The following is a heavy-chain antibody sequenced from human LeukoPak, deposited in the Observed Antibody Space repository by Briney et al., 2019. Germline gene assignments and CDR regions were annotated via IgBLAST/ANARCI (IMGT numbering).Heavy chain of an antibody. D-gene: IGHD3-10*01. Sequence: GGSLRLSCAASGFTFSSYAMHWVRQAPGKGLEWVAVISYDGSNKYYADSVKGRFTISRDNSKNTLYLQMNSLRAEDTAVYYCARDHYGSGSYLSGGFDPWGQGTLVTVSS. J-gene: IGHJ5*02. CDR3: ARDHYGSGSYLSGGFDP. V-gene: IGHV3-30*04. CDR1: GFTFSSYA. CDR2: ISYDGSNK.